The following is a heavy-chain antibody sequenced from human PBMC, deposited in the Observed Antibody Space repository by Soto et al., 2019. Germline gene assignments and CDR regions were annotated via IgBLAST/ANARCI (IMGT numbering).Heavy chain of an antibody. CDR2: INSDGSMT. CDR1: GFTCSRYW. J-gene: IGHJ5*02. V-gene: IGHV3-74*01. D-gene: IGHD4-4*01. CDR3: VRGKDQYNTLTYSYCDQ. Sequence: SLRLSCAASGFTCSRYWMHWVRQAPGEGLMWVSRINSDGSMTSYADSVKGRFTISRDNAKNTVYLHMNSLRAEDTARYYCVRGKDQYNTLTYSYCDQWGQGPLVTVSS.